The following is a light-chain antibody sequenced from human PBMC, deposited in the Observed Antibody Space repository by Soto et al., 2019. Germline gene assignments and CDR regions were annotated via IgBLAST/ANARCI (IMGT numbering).Light chain of an antibody. CDR3: QQRSNWPPIT. V-gene: IGKV3D-20*02. J-gene: IGKJ5*01. Sequence: ELVLTQSPGTLSLSPGERATLSCRASQSVGRNFLAWYQQKPGQAPRLLIYRASNRATGIPDRVSGSGSGTDFTLTISSLEPEDFAVYYCQQRSNWPPITFGQGTRLEIK. CDR1: QSVGRNF. CDR2: RAS.